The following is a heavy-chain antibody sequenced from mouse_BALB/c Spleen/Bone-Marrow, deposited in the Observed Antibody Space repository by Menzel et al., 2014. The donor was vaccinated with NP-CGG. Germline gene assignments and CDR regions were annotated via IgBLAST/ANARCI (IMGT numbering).Heavy chain of an antibody. Sequence: VQLQQSGPELVKPGASVKMSCKASGYTFTSYVIHWVKQEPGQGLEWIGNINPYNDGTKYNEKFKGKATLTSDKSSSTAYMELSSLTSEDSAVYYCARSLYGYDWYFDVWGAGTTVTVSS. J-gene: IGHJ1*01. CDR1: GYTFTSYV. D-gene: IGHD2-2*01. CDR2: INPYNDGT. V-gene: IGHV1-14*01. CDR3: ARSLYGYDWYFDV.